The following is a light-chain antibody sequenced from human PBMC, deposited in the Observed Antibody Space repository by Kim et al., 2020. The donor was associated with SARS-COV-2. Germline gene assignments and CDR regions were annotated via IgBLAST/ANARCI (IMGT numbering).Light chain of an antibody. J-gene: IGLJ2*01. Sequence: SSELTQDPAVSAALGQTVRITCQGDSLRSYYASWYQQKPGQAPVLVIYGKNNRPSGIPDRFSGSSSGNTASLTITGAQAEDEADYYCNSRDSSGNHLRVF. CDR3: NSRDSSGNHLRV. CDR1: SLRSYY. V-gene: IGLV3-19*01. CDR2: GKN.